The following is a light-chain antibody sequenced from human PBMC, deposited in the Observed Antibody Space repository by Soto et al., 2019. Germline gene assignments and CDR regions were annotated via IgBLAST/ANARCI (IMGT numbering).Light chain of an antibody. CDR3: QQILSTPYT. J-gene: IGKJ2*01. V-gene: IGKV1-39*01. CDR2: AAS. CDR1: QNIGNF. Sequence: DIQMTQSPSSLSASVRDRVTITFLASQNIGNFLNWYQQKPGTAPKLLISAASSLQSGVPSSFSGTGSGTDFTLTISSLQPEHFATYFCQQILSTPYTFGQGTKVDIK.